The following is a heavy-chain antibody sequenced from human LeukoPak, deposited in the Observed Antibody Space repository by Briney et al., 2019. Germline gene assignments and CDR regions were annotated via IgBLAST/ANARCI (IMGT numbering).Heavy chain of an antibody. CDR3: AKDLQHLVRTLSFDY. CDR2: IYYDGSDK. D-gene: IGHD6-13*01. CDR1: GFTFSSYG. V-gene: IGHV3-30*18. Sequence: PGRSLRLSCAASGFTFSSYGMHWVRQAPGKGLEWVAIIYYDGSDKYYADSVKGRFTISRDDSRNTLYLQMNSLGPEDTALYYCAKDLQHLVRTLSFDYWGQGTLVIVSS. J-gene: IGHJ4*02.